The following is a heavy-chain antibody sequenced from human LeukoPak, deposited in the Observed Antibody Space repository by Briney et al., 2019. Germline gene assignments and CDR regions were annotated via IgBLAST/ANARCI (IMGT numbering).Heavy chain of an antibody. V-gene: IGHV1-24*01. CDR2: FDPEDGET. J-gene: IGHJ6*03. D-gene: IGHD6-6*01. Sequence: ASVKVSCKVSGYTLTELSMHWVRQAPGKGLEWMGGFDPEDGETIYAQKFQGRVTMTEDTSTDTAYMELSSLRAEDTAVYYCAKTPLTYQLVPISNAAYYYMDVWGKGTTVTVSS. CDR3: AKTPLTYQLVPISNAAYYYMDV. CDR1: GYTLTELS.